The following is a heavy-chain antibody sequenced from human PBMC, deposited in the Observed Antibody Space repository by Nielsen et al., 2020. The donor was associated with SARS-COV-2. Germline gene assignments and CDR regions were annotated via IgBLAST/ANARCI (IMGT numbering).Heavy chain of an antibody. CDR2: SYSRGRRT. Sequence: GESLKTPCAAPGFTLSSSAMRWVRQAPAPGLEWVSVSYSRGRRTYYADSVKGRFTLSGDNSKDTLFLQMNSLRAGDTAGYYCAKDPIGWPPFRGNGMDLWGQGTMVTVSS. CDR3: AKDPIGWPPFRGNGMDL. D-gene: IGHD6-19*01. J-gene: IGHJ6*02. CDR1: GFTLSSSA. V-gene: IGHV3-23*03.